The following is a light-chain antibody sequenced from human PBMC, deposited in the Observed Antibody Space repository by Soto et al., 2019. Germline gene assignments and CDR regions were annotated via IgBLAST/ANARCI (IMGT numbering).Light chain of an antibody. V-gene: IGKV1-17*03. CDR1: QGIGNY. Sequence: DIQMTQSPSAMSASVGDIVTINFRASQGIGNYLAWFQQKPGKVPQRLIYAASSLQSGVPSRFSGSGSGTEFTLTISSLQPEDLAVYYCQQYDNWPPLTFGGGTKVDIK. CDR2: AAS. J-gene: IGKJ4*01. CDR3: QQYDNWPPLT.